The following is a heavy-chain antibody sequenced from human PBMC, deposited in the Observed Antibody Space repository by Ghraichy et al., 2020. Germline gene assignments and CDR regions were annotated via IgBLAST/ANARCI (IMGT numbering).Heavy chain of an antibody. CDR2: ISGSGGST. CDR1: GFTFSNYV. Sequence: GGSLRLSCAASGFTFSNYVMTWVRQAPMKGLEWVSVISGSGGSTYYTDSVKGRFTIARDNSMNTLYLQMNSLRAEDTAVYYCATIPAAGRYWYFDLWGRGTLVTVSS. J-gene: IGHJ2*01. CDR3: ATIPAAGRYWYFDL. V-gene: IGHV3-23*01. D-gene: IGHD2-2*01.